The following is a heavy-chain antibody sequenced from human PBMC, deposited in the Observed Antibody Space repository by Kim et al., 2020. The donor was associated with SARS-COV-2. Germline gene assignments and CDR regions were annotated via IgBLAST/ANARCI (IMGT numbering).Heavy chain of an antibody. D-gene: IGHD3-3*01. CDR3: ARGALYYDFWSGYQGFRFDY. Sequence: SETLSLTCAVYGGSFSGYYWSWIRQPPGKGLEWIGEINHSGSTNYNPSLKSRVTISVDTSKNQFSLKLSSVTAADTAVYYCARGALYYDFWSGYQGFRFDYWGQGTLVTVSS. CDR2: INHSGST. CDR1: GGSFSGYY. J-gene: IGHJ4*02. V-gene: IGHV4-34*01.